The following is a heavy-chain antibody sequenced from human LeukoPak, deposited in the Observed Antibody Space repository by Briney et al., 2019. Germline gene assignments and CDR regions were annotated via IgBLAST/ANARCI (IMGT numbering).Heavy chain of an antibody. CDR2: IKQDGSEK. V-gene: IGHV3-7*01. CDR3: ARDQDSTGLGLDV. Sequence: PGGSLRLSCAASGFTFSSYWMSWVRQAPGKGLEWVANIKQDGSEKYYVDSVKGRFTISRDNAKNSLYLQMNNLRAEDTAVYYCARDQDSTGLGLDVWGQGTTVTVSS. J-gene: IGHJ6*02. D-gene: IGHD4-17*01. CDR1: GFTFSSYW.